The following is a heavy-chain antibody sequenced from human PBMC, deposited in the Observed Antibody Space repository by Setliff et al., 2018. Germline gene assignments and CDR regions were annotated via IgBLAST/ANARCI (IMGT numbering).Heavy chain of an antibody. Sequence: ASVKVSCKASGYIFRDYYIPWVRQAPGQRLEWIGWINPNSGGREYAEAFQGRVTMTGDTSIRTAFLELSGLTSDDTAVYYCAGPFDVGPYPRQIVGFDLWGQGTRVTVSS. D-gene: IGHD3-9*01. CDR3: AGPFDVGPYPRQIVGFDL. CDR1: GYIFRDYY. CDR2: INPNSGGR. V-gene: IGHV1-2*02. J-gene: IGHJ3*01.